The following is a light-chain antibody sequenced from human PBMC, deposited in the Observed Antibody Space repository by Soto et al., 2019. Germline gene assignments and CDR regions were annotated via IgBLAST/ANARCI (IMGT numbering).Light chain of an antibody. J-gene: IGKJ1*01. CDR1: QSVDSSF. V-gene: IGKV3-20*01. CDR3: QQYVSSVT. CDR2: GAS. Sequence: EIVLTQSPGSLSLSPGERATLSCRASQSVDSSFFAWYQQKPGQAPRLLIYGASNRATGIPDRFSGRGSGKDFTLTISRLEPEDCAVYYCQQYVSSVTFGQGTKVEIK.